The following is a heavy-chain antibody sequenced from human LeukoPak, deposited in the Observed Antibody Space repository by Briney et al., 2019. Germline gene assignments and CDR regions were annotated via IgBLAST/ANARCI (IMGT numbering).Heavy chain of an antibody. CDR1: GFTFSSYA. CDR2: VSGGGGTT. J-gene: IGHJ5*02. CDR3: ARGRPTYYYDSSGPRAPNWFDP. Sequence: GGSLRLSCAASGFTFSSYAMSWVRQAPGKGLEWVSTVSGGGGTTYYADSVKGRFTISRDNSKNTLFLQMNSLRAEDTAVYYCARGRPTYYYDSSGPRAPNWFDPWGQGTLVTVSS. D-gene: IGHD3-22*01. V-gene: IGHV3-23*01.